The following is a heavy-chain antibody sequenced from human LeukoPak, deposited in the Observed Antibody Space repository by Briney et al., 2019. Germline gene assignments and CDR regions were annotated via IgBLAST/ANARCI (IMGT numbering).Heavy chain of an antibody. V-gene: IGHV4-30-2*05. D-gene: IGHD6-13*01. CDR3: AREVAAAGTNAYFDY. CDR1: GCSISSGGYS. CDR2: IYHSGST. J-gene: IGHJ4*02. Sequence: SETLSLTCAVSGCSISSGGYSWSWIRQPPGKGLEWIGYIYHSGSTYYNPSLKSRVTISVDTSKNQFSLKLSSVTAADTAVYYCAREVAAAGTNAYFDYWGQGTLVTVSS.